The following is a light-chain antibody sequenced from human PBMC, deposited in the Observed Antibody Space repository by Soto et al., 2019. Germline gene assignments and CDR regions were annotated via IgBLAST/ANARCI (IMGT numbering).Light chain of an antibody. V-gene: IGKV1-8*01. CDR1: QGISSY. CDR3: QQYNTYPWT. CDR2: AAS. Sequence: AIRMTQSPSSLSASTGDRVTITCRASQGISSYLAWYQQKPGKAPKLLIYAASTLQSGVPSRFSGSGSGTDFTLTISRLHPDDFATYYCQQYNTYPWTFGQGTKVEIK. J-gene: IGKJ1*01.